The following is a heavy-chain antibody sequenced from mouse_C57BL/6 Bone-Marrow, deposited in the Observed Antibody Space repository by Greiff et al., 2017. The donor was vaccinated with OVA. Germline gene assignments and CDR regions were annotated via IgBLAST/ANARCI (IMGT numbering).Heavy chain of an antibody. J-gene: IGHJ4*01. V-gene: IGHV2-2*01. CDR2: LWSGGST. D-gene: IGHD1-1*01. CDR3: ARPPRVITTVGQGMDY. CDR1: GFSLTSYG. Sequence: VQLQQSGPGLVQLSQSLSITCTVSGFSLTSYGVHWVRQSPGKGLEWLGVLWSGGSTDYNAAFISRLSISKDNSKSQVFFKMNSLQADDTAIYCCARPPRVITTVGQGMDYWGQGTSVTGCS.